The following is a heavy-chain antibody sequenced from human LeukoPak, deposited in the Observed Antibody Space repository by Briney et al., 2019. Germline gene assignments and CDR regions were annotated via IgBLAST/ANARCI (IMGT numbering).Heavy chain of an antibody. CDR1: GFTFSIYS. Sequence: GGSLRLSCAPSGFTFSIYSMNWVRQAPGKGLEWVSSITSSSSYIYYADSLKGRFTISRDNAKSSLYLQMNSLRAEDTAVYYCARVGSAAGTGPYFDYWGQGTLVTVSS. V-gene: IGHV3-21*01. CDR2: ITSSSSYI. D-gene: IGHD6-13*01. CDR3: ARVGSAAGTGPYFDY. J-gene: IGHJ4*02.